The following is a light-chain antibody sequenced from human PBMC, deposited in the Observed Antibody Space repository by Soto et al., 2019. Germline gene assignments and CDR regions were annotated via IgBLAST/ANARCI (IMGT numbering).Light chain of an antibody. Sequence: DIMMTQSPDSLAVSLGERATINCKSSQSVLSTSNNKNYLAWHQQKPGQPPKLLMYWASSRESGVPDRFSGSGSGTDFTLTISSLQAEDVAVYYCQQYYSAPLTFGGGTKVEIK. V-gene: IGKV4-1*01. CDR1: QSVLSTSNNKNY. J-gene: IGKJ4*01. CDR2: WAS. CDR3: QQYYSAPLT.